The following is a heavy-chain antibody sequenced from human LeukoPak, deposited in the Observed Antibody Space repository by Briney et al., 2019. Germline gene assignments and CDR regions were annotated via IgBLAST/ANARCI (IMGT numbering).Heavy chain of an antibody. D-gene: IGHD6-6*01. V-gene: IGHV1-2*02. Sequence: ASVKVSCKASGYTFTGYYMHWVRQAPGQGLEWMGWINPNSGGTNYAQKFQDRVTMTRDTSISTAYMELSRLRSDDTAVYYCARGDLGIAARPLAWGQGTLVTVSS. J-gene: IGHJ5*02. CDR2: INPNSGGT. CDR3: ARGDLGIAARPLA. CDR1: GYTFTGYY.